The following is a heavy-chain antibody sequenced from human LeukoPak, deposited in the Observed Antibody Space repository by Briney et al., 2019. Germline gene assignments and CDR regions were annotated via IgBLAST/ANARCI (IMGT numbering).Heavy chain of an antibody. J-gene: IGHJ4*02. V-gene: IGHV3-30-3*01. Sequence: GGSLRLYCAASGFTFSSYAMHWVRQAPGKGLEWVAVISYDGSNKYYADSVKGRFTISRDNSKNTLYLQMNSLRVEDTAVYYCARDTHLRWSNQYYFDYWGQGTLVTVSS. CDR1: GFTFSSYA. CDR3: ARDTHLRWSNQYYFDY. CDR2: ISYDGSNK. D-gene: IGHD4-23*01.